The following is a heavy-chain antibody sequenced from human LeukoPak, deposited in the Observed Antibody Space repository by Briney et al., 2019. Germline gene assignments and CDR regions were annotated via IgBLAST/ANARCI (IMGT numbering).Heavy chain of an antibody. CDR2: ISGSGGSA. CDR3: AKTYYYDSSGYYDAFDI. J-gene: IGHJ3*02. D-gene: IGHD3-22*01. Sequence: GGSLRLSCAASGFTFSSYAMSWVRQAPGKGLEWVSAISGSGGSAYYADSVKGRFTISRDNSKNTLYLQMNSLRAEDTAVYYCAKTYYYDSSGYYDAFDIWGQGTMVTVSS. V-gene: IGHV3-23*01. CDR1: GFTFSSYA.